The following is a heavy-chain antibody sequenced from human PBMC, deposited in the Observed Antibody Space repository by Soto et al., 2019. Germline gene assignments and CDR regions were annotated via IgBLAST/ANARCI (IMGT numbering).Heavy chain of an antibody. J-gene: IGHJ4*02. D-gene: IGHD1-1*01. CDR1: GGSISGYY. CDR2: IYFSGST. Sequence: SETLSLTCTVSGGSISGYYWRWIRQPAGKGLEWIGRIYFSGSTKYNPSLKSRVSMSVDTSRNRFSRNLSSVSAADSAVYCCARGGVGTVDYLGAGTLVTVSS. CDR3: ARGGVGTVDY. V-gene: IGHV4-4*07.